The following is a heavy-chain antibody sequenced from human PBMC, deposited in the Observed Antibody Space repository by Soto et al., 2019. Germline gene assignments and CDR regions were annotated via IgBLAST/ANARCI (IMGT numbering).Heavy chain of an antibody. V-gene: IGHV1-69*13. CDR1: GGTFSSYA. CDR2: IIPSFGTT. J-gene: IGHJ6*03. D-gene: IGHD2-15*01. Sequence: SVKVCCKASGGTFSSYAIGWVRQAPGQGLEWMGRIIPSFGTTNYAQKFQGRVTMTADASTSTAYMELSSLRSEDTAVYYCARDTNYCIGVRCYDGHYMDVWGKGTTVTVSS. CDR3: ARDTNYCIGVRCYDGHYMDV.